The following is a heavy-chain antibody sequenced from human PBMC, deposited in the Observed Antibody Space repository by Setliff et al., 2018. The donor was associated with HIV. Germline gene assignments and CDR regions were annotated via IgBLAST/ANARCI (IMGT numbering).Heavy chain of an antibody. CDR3: ARGDYGDYADWFDP. Sequence: SETLSLTCTVSGGSISSGSYYWSWIRQPAGKGLEWIGRTYTSGSTSYYPSLKSRVTISVDTSKNQFSLKLSSVTAADTAVYYCARGDYGDYADWFDPWGQGTLVTVSS. J-gene: IGHJ5*02. D-gene: IGHD4-17*01. CDR2: TYTSGST. V-gene: IGHV4-61*02. CDR1: GGSISSGSYY.